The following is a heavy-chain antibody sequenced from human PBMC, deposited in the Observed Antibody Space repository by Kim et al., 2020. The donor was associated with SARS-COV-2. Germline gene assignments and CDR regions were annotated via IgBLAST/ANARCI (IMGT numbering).Heavy chain of an antibody. V-gene: IGHV3-33*01. CDR3: ARDPATSHPSHMDV. D-gene: IGHD2-15*01. CDR2: IWYDETNK. CDR1: GFSFSSYG. J-gene: IGHJ6*03. Sequence: GGSLGLSCAASGFSFSSYGMHWVRQAPGKGLEWVAVIWYDETNKYYADSVKGRFTISRDNSKNTLYLQMNSLRAEDTAVYYCARDPATSHPSHMDVWGRG.